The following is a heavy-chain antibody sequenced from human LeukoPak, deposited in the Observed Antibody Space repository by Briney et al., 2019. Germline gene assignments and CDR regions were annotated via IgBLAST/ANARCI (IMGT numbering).Heavy chain of an antibody. CDR2: ISSDGSDT. Sequence: PGGSLRLSCAASGFTFSSHWMHWVRQAPGKGLVWVSRISSDGSDTMYADSVKGRFTISRDNVNNTLYLQMNSLRGDDTAVYYCAREWDLPGTYFMDVWGKGTTVTVSS. D-gene: IGHD1-26*01. CDR1: GFTFSSHW. V-gene: IGHV3-74*03. J-gene: IGHJ6*03. CDR3: AREWDLPGTYFMDV.